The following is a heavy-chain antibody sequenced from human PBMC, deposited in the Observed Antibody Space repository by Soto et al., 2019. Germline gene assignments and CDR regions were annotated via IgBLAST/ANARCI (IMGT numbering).Heavy chain of an antibody. Sequence: QVQLVQSGAEVKKPGSSVKVSCKASGGTFSSYAISWVRQAPGQGLEWMGGIIPIFGTANYAQKFQGRATITADESTSTAYMELSSLRAEATAVYYCARDQGGFTLSTSFDYWGQGTLVTVSS. V-gene: IGHV1-69*01. D-gene: IGHD3-3*01. CDR3: ARDQGGFTLSTSFDY. CDR1: GGTFSSYA. J-gene: IGHJ4*02. CDR2: IIPIFGTA.